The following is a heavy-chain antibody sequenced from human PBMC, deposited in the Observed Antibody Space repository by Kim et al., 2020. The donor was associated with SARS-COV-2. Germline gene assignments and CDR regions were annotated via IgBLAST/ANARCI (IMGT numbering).Heavy chain of an antibody. V-gene: IGHV3-74*01. D-gene: IGHD1-7*01. J-gene: IGHJ4*02. CDR3: ARAISGTNTFDY. Sequence: GGSLRLSCEGSGFTFSTYWMDWVRQAPGKGLVWVSRINNDGSRRDYADSVKGRFTISRDNAKNTLYLQMNSLRAEDTAVYYCARAISGTNTFDYWGQGTLATVSS. CDR2: INNDGSRR. CDR1: GFTFSTYW.